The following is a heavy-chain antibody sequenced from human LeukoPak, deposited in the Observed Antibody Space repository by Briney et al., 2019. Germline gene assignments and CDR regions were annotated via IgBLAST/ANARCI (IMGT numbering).Heavy chain of an antibody. D-gene: IGHD3-16*01. Sequence: SKTLSLTCAVYGGSFSGYYWSWIRQPPGKGLEWIGEINHSGSTNYNPSLKSRVTISVDTSKNQFSLKLSSVTAADTAVYYCARVWSRYYYYYMDVWGKGTTVTVSS. CDR3: ARVWSRYYYYYMDV. CDR1: GGSFSGYY. J-gene: IGHJ6*03. CDR2: INHSGST. V-gene: IGHV4-34*01.